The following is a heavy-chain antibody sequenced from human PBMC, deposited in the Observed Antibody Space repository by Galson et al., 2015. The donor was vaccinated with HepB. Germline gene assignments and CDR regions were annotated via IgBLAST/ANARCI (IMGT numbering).Heavy chain of an antibody. V-gene: IGHV1-2*02. CDR2: INPNSGGT. CDR3: ARDLYGFRGVIGY. Sequence: SVKVSCKASGYTFTGYYMHWVRQAPGQGLEWMGWINPNSGGTNYAQKFQGRVTMTRDTSISTAYMELSRLRSDDTAVYYCARDLYGFRGVIGYWGQGTLVTVSS. J-gene: IGHJ4*02. D-gene: IGHD3-16*02. CDR1: GYTFTGYY.